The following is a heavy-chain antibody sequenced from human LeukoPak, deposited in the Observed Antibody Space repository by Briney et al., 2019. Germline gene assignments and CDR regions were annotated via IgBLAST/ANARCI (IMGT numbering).Heavy chain of an antibody. D-gene: IGHD3-16*02. V-gene: IGHV1-18*04. CDR3: ARGPRLTFGGVIAMDLIPRIQPQDYFDY. CDR2: ISAYSGNT. CDR1: GYTFTSYG. J-gene: IGHJ4*02. Sequence: GASVKVSCKASGYTFTSYGISWVRQAPGQGLEWMGWISAYSGNTNYAQKLQGRVTMTTDTSTSTAYMELRSLRPDDTAVYYCARGPRLTFGGVIAMDLIPRIQPQDYFDYWGQGTLVTVSS.